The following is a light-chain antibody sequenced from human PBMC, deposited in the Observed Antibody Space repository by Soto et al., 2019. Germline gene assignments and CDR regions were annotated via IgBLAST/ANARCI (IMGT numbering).Light chain of an antibody. CDR1: QSISSW. CDR3: QQYNSYWT. Sequence: DIQMTQSPSTLSAPVGDRITITCRASQSISSWLAWYQQKSGKAPKLLIYDASSLESGVPSRFSGSGSGTEFTLAISRLQPDDFATYYCQQYNSYWTFGQGNKVEIK. CDR2: DAS. J-gene: IGKJ1*01. V-gene: IGKV1-5*01.